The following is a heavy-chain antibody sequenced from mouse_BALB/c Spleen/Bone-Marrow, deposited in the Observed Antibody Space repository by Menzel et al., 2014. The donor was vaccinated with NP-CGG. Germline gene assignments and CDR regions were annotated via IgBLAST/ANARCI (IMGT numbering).Heavy chain of an antibody. CDR2: IDPSDSET. CDR1: GYSFTSYW. J-gene: IGHJ2*01. CDR3: ARVGLRLPYYFDY. Sequence: QVQLQQSGPQVVRPGASVKISCKASGYSFTSYWMHWVKQRPGQGLEWIGMIDPSDSETRLNQKFKDKATLTVDKSSSTAYIQLSSPTSEDSAVYYCARVGLRLPYYFDYWGQGITLTVSS. V-gene: IGHV1S127*01. D-gene: IGHD1-2*01.